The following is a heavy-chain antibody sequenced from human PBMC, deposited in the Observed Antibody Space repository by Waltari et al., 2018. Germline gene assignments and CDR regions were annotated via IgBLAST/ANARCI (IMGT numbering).Heavy chain of an antibody. D-gene: IGHD6-13*01. CDR1: GYTFTSYA. V-gene: IGHV1-3*01. J-gene: IGHJ4*02. CDR2: INAGNGNT. Sequence: QVQLVQSGAAVQKPGASVKVSCKASGYTFTSYAMHWVRQAPGQRLEGMGWINAGNGNTKYSQKFQGRVTITRDTSASTAYMELSSLRSEDTAVYYCARDTYSSSWSRYFDYWGQGTLVTVSS. CDR3: ARDTYSSSWSRYFDY.